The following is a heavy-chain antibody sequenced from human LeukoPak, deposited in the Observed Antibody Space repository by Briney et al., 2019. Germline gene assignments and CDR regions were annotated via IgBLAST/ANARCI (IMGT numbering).Heavy chain of an antibody. D-gene: IGHD2-8*02. CDR3: ARTSTGFDY. V-gene: IGHV3-21*01. CDR1: GFTFSIYT. J-gene: IGHJ4*02. CDR2: ISSSSRYI. Sequence: GGSLRLSCAPSGFTFSIYTLNWVRQAPGKGLEWVSCISSSSRYIYYTDSVKGRFTISRDNAKNSLYLQMNSLRAEDTAVYHCARTSTGFDYWGQGTLVTVSS.